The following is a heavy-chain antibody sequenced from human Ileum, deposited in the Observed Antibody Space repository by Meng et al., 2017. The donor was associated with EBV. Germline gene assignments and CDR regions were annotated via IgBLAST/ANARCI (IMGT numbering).Heavy chain of an antibody. CDR2: IYYSGST. CDR3: AKNRINMLD. Sequence: HLQEPAPGWVRPSATLSLPFTVSGGAIISYNWSWIRQPPGKGLEWIGYIYYSGSTNYNPSLKSRVTMSVDTSKNQFSLKLSSVTAADTAVYYCAKNRINMLDWGQGTLVTVSS. CDR1: GGAIISYN. J-gene: IGHJ4*02. V-gene: IGHV4-59*01. D-gene: IGHD3-10*02.